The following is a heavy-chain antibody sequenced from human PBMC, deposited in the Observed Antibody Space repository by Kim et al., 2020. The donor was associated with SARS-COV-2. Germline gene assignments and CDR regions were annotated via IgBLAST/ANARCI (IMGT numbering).Heavy chain of an antibody. Sequence: KGLEWIGYIYDNGSTYYTPSLKSRVTISVDTSKNQFSLKLSSVTAADTAVYYCVRAPITMIVVVQAFDIWGQGTMVTVSS. CDR3: VRAPITMIVVVQAFDI. J-gene: IGHJ3*02. D-gene: IGHD3-22*01. CDR2: IYDNGST. V-gene: IGHV4-31*02.